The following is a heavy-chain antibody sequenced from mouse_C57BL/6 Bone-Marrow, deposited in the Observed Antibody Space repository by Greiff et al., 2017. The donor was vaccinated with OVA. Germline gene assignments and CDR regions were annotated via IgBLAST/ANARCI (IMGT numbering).Heavy chain of an antibody. D-gene: IGHD1-1*01. CDR1: GYAFSSSW. CDR3: ARFLYYYGSSYKDY. Sequence: QVQLQQSGPELVKPGASVKISCKASGYAFSSSWMNWVKQRPGKGLEWIGRIYPGDGDTNYNGKFKGKATLTADKSSSTAYMQLSSLTSEDSAVYFCARFLYYYGSSYKDYWGQGTTLTVSS. J-gene: IGHJ2*01. V-gene: IGHV1-82*01. CDR2: IYPGDGDT.